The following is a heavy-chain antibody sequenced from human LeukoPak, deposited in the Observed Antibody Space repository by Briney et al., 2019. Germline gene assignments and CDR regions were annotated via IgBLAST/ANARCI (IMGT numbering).Heavy chain of an antibody. V-gene: IGHV3-30*02. D-gene: IGHD2-2*01. CDR3: AKFVVVVPAATDAFDI. CDR2: IRYDGSNK. J-gene: IGHJ3*02. Sequence: PGGSLRLPCAASGFTFSSYGMHWVRQAPGKGLEWVAFIRYDGSNKYYADSVKGRFTISRDNSKNTLYLQMNSLRAEDTAVYYCAKFVVVVPAATDAFDIWGQGTMVTVSS. CDR1: GFTFSSYG.